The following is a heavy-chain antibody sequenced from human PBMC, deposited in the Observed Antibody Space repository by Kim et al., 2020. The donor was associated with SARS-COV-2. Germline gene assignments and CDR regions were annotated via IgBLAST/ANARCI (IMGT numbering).Heavy chain of an antibody. Sequence: GGSLRLSCAASGFTFSSYEMNWVRQAPGKGLEWVSYISSSGSTIYYADSVKGRFTISRDNAKNSLYLQMNSLRAEDTAVYYCARDVPDTGHFPYEWGTYRRVGGAFDIWGQGTMVTVSS. CDR3: ARDVPDTGHFPYEWGTYRRVGGAFDI. CDR2: ISSSGSTI. V-gene: IGHV3-48*03. CDR1: GFTFSSYE. J-gene: IGHJ3*02. D-gene: IGHD3-16*02.